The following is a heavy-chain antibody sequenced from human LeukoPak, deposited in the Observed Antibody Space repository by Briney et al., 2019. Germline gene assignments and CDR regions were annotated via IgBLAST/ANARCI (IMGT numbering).Heavy chain of an antibody. Sequence: GGSLRLSCSASGFTFSSYAMHWVRQAPGKGLEYVSAISSNGGSTYYADSVKGRFTISRDNSKNTLYLQMSSLRAQHTAVYYCVGNRIRGAYYCSGSYPDYWGQGTLVTVSS. J-gene: IGHJ4*02. CDR2: ISSNGGST. CDR3: VGNRIRGAYYCSGSYPDY. V-gene: IGHV3-64D*06. CDR1: GFTFSSYA. D-gene: IGHD3-10*01.